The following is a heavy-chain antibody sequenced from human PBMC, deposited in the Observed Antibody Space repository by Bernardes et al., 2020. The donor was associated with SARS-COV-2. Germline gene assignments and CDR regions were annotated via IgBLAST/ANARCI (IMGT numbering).Heavy chain of an antibody. V-gene: IGHV3-9*01. CDR3: AKDVYYYGSGSYPPNYYYYAMDV. Sequence: GGSLRLSCAASGFTFDDYAMHWVRQAPGKGLEWVSGISWNRGSIDYADSVKGRFTISRDNAKNSLYLQMNSLRAEDTALYYCAKDVYYYGSGSYPPNYYYYAMDVWGQGTTVTVSS. J-gene: IGHJ6*02. CDR2: ISWNRGSI. D-gene: IGHD3-10*01. CDR1: GFTFDDYA.